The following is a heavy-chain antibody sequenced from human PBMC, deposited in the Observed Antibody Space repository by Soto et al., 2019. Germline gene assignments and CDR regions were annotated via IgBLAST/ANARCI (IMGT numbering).Heavy chain of an antibody. CDR3: ARDHIVGATNFDD. Sequence: EVQLVESGGGLVQPGGSLRLSCEVSGFTFSSYWMSWVRQAPGKGLEWVANIKQDGSEKHYVDSVKGRFTISRDNAKNSLYLQMNRLRVEDTALYYCARDHIVGATNFDDWGQGTLVTVSS. V-gene: IGHV3-7*03. CDR1: GFTFSSYW. J-gene: IGHJ4*02. D-gene: IGHD1-26*01. CDR2: IKQDGSEK.